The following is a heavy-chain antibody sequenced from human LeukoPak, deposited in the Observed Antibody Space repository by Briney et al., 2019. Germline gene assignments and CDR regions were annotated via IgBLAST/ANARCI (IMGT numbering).Heavy chain of an antibody. CDR2: ISSSSSYI. CDR1: GFTFSSYS. CDR3: ARDPDIVAPPDV. J-gene: IGHJ6*02. V-gene: IGHV3-21*01. D-gene: IGHD5-12*01. Sequence: GGSLRLSCAASGFTFSSYSMNWVRRAPGKGLEWVSSISSSSSYIYYADSVKGRFTISRDNAKNSLYLQMNSLRAEDTAVYYCARDPDIVAPPDVWGQGTTVTVSS.